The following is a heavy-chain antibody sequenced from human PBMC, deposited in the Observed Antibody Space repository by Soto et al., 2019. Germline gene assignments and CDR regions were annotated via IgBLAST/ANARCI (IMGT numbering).Heavy chain of an antibody. CDR3: AKDCSGGSCYSYYYYYMDV. V-gene: IGHV3-7*01. CDR2: IKQDGSEK. J-gene: IGHJ6*03. Sequence: EVQLVESGGGLVQPGGSLRLSCAASGFTFSSYWMSWVRQAPGKGLEWVANIKQDGSEKYYVDSVNGRFTISRDNAKNSLYLQMNSLRAEDTAVYYCAKDCSGGSCYSYYYYYMDVWGKGTTVTVSS. CDR1: GFTFSSYW. D-gene: IGHD2-15*01.